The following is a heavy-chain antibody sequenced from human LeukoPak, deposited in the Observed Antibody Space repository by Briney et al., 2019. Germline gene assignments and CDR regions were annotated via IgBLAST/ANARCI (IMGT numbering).Heavy chain of an antibody. D-gene: IGHD1-26*01. V-gene: IGHV1-18*01. J-gene: IGHJ6*02. CDR1: GYTFTSYG. CDR2: ISAYNGNT. Sequence: ASVKVSCKASGYTFTSYGISWVRQAPGQGLERMGWISAYNGNTNYAQKLQGRVTMTTDTSTSTAYMELRSLRSDDTAVYYCARVRGRRYPSISGSYYYGMDVWGQGTTVTVSS. CDR3: ARVRGRRYPSISGSYYYGMDV.